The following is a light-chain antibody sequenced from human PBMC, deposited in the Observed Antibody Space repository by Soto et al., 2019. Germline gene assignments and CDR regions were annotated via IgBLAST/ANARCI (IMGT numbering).Light chain of an antibody. CDR2: DVS. CDR1: SSDIGGYNY. CDR3: SSYTSSNTLV. V-gene: IGLV2-14*01. Sequence: QSVLTQPASVSGSPGQSITISCTGTSSDIGGYNYVSWYQQHPGKAPKLMIFDVSHRPSGVSNRFSGSKSGNTASLTISGLQAEDEADYYCSSYTSSNTLVFGTGTKLTVL. J-gene: IGLJ1*01.